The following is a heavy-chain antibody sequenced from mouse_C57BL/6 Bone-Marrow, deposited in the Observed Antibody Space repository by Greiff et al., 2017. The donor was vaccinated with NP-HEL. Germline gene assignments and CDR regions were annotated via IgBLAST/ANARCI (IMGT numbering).Heavy chain of an antibody. CDR3: ARPGYYGRSPYWYFDV. J-gene: IGHJ1*03. V-gene: IGHV3-6*01. CDR1: GYSITSGYY. CDR2: ISYDGSN. D-gene: IGHD1-1*01. Sequence: EVQLQESGPGLVKPSQSLSLTCSVTGYSITSGYYWNWIRQFPGNKLEWMGYISYDGSNNYNPSLKNRISITRDTSKNQFFLKLNSVTTEDTATYYGARPGYYGRSPYWYFDVWGTGTTVTVSS.